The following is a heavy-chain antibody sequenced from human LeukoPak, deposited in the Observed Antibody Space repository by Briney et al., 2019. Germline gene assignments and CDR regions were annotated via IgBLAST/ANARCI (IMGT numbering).Heavy chain of an antibody. Sequence: SETLSLTCTVAGGSISSYYWSWIRQPPGKGLEWIGYIYYSGSTNYNPSLKSRVTISVDTSKNQFSLKLSSVTAADTAVYYCARGRADYDILTGYYIHPYFDYWGQGTLVTVSS. J-gene: IGHJ4*02. CDR1: GGSISSYY. V-gene: IGHV4-59*01. D-gene: IGHD3-9*01. CDR2: IYYSGST. CDR3: ARGRADYDILTGYYIHPYFDY.